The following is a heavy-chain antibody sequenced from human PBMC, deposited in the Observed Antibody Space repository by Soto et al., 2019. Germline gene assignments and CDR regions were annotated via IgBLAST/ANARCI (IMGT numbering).Heavy chain of an antibody. CDR2: IYHSAST. CDR3: ARERAFGESSPGYYYYGMDV. CDR1: GGSISSSNW. D-gene: IGHD3-10*01. Sequence: QVQLQESGPGLVKPSGTLSLTCAVSGGSISSSNWWSWVRQPPGKGLEWIGEIYHSASTNYNPSLKSRVTISVDKSKNQFSLKLSSVTAADTAVYYCARERAFGESSPGYYYYGMDVWGQGTTVTVSS. V-gene: IGHV4-4*02. J-gene: IGHJ6*02.